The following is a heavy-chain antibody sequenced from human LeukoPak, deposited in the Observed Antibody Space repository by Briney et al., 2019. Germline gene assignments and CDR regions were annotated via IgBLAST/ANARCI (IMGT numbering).Heavy chain of an antibody. CDR2: IYHSGST. CDR3: ARVGSLWFGEPILSNDAFDI. Sequence: PSGTLSLTCAVSGGSISSSNWWSWVRQPPGKGLEWIGEIYHSGSTNYNPSLKSRVTISVDKSKNQFSLKLSSVTAADTAVYYCARVGSLWFGEPILSNDAFDIWGQGTMVTVSS. V-gene: IGHV4-4*02. CDR1: GGSISSSNW. J-gene: IGHJ3*02. D-gene: IGHD3-10*01.